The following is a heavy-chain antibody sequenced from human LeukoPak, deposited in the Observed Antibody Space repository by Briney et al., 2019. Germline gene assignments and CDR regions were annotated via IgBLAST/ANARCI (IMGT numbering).Heavy chain of an antibody. Sequence: SVKVSCKASGGTFSSYAISWVRQAPGQGLEWMGGIIPIFGTANYAQKFQGRVTITTDESTSTAYMELSSLRSEDTAVYYCARGDRNYGAFGIWGQGTMVTVSS. CDR1: GGTFSSYA. V-gene: IGHV1-69*05. CDR2: IIPIFGTA. D-gene: IGHD1-14*01. CDR3: ARGDRNYGAFGI. J-gene: IGHJ3*02.